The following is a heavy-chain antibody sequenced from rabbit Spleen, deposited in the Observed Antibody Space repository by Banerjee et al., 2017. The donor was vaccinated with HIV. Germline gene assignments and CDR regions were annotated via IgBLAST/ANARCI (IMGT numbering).Heavy chain of an antibody. CDR2: IYVSGGFT. Sequence: QEQLVESGGGLVKPEGSLKLSCTASGFSFSNKAVMCWVRQAPGKGLESIACIYVSGGFTYYASWAKGRFTISKASSTTVTLQMTSLTAADTATYFCARDAAGREDFNLWGQGTLVTVS. CDR3: ARDAAGREDFNL. CDR1: GFSFSNKAV. D-gene: IGHD4-2*01. J-gene: IGHJ4*01. V-gene: IGHV1S45*01.